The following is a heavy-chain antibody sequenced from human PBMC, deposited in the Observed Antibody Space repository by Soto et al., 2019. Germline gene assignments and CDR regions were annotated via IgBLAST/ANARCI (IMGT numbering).Heavy chain of an antibody. CDR2: SYYSGTT. D-gene: IGHD1-20*01. CDR1: GSSMSVHIYG. CDR3: TRRYNWNDNYFDP. J-gene: IGHJ5*01. V-gene: IGHV4-39*01. Sequence: SLSLASPVSGSSMSVHIYGCTWILQPPGKGLEWTGSSYYSGTTYFSPSRKSRATISVATSKNQFSLRLTSVTAADTAIYCCTRRYNWNDNYFDPWGPGALVTVSS.